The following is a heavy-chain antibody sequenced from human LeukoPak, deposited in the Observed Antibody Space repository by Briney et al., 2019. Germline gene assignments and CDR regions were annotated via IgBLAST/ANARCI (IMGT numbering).Heavy chain of an antibody. CDR2: IYHSGST. Sequence: PSETLSLTCTVSGSSISSYYWSWIRQPPGKGLEWIGYIYHSGSTYYNPSLKSRVTISVDTSKNQFSLKLSSVTAADTAVYYCARLSGDGYNSWGQGTLVTVSS. J-gene: IGHJ4*02. D-gene: IGHD5-24*01. V-gene: IGHV4-59*08. CDR1: GSSISSYY. CDR3: ARLSGDGYNS.